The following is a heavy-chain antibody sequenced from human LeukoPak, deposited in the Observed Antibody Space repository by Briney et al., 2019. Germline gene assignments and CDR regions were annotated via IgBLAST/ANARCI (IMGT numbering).Heavy chain of an antibody. V-gene: IGHV4-59*01. CDR2: IYYSGST. J-gene: IGHJ3*02. CDR1: GGSITSYY. CDR3: ARVPDAFDI. Sequence: AETLSLTCSVSGGSITSYYWSWIRQPPGKGLEWIGYIYYSGSTNYNPSLKSRVTISVDTSKNQFSLKLSSVTAADTAVYYCARVPDAFDIWGQGTMVTVSS.